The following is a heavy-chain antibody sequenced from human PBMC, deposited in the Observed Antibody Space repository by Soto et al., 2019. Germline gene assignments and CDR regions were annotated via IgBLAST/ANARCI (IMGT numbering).Heavy chain of an antibody. Sequence: QVQLVESGGGLVKPGGSLRLSCAASGFTFSDYYMNWFRQAPGKGLEWVSYISSSGTTIYYADSVKGRFTISRDNAKNSLFLQMNSLRAEDTALYYCARGHSIFYGMDVWGQGTTVTVSS. CDR3: ARGHSIFYGMDV. D-gene: IGHD2-21*01. CDR1: GFTFSDYY. V-gene: IGHV3-11*01. J-gene: IGHJ6*02. CDR2: ISSSGTTI.